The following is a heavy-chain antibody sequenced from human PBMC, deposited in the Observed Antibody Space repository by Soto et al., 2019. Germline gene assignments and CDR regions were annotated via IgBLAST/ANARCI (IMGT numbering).Heavy chain of an antibody. CDR3: AKRGSGSYFDY. D-gene: IGHD3-10*01. CDR2: ISGSGGST. Sequence: GGALRLSCAASVFTFCSYAMRWVRQAPGKGLEWVSAISGSGGSTYYADSVRGRFTISRDNSKNTLYLQMNSLRAEDTAVYYCAKRGSGSYFDYWGQGTLVTVSS. V-gene: IGHV3-23*01. CDR1: VFTFCSYA. J-gene: IGHJ4*02.